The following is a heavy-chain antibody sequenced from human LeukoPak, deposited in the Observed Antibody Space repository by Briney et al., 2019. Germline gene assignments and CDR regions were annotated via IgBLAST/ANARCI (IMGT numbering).Heavy chain of an antibody. Sequence: QTGGSLRLSCAASGFTFSSYAMSWVRQAPGKGLEWVSAINGSGGSTYYADSVKGRFTISRDNSKNTLYLQMNSVRAEDTAVYYCASSKYYGSGSYYPRFVYWGQGTLVTVSS. CDR2: INGSGGST. CDR3: ASSKYYGSGSYYPRFVY. J-gene: IGHJ4*02. CDR1: GFTFSSYA. V-gene: IGHV3-23*01. D-gene: IGHD3-10*01.